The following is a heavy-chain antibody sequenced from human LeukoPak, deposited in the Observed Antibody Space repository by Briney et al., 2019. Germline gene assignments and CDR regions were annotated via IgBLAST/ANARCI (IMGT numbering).Heavy chain of an antibody. V-gene: IGHV4-59*01. J-gene: IGHJ4*02. Sequence: SETLSLTCTVSGGSISSYYWSWIRQPPGKGLEWIGYIYYTGNTNYNPSLMGRVTISVDTSKNQFSLKLSSVTAADTAVYYCARGGIQLWYGFDYWGQGTLVTVSS. CDR2: IYYTGNT. CDR1: GGSISSYY. CDR3: ARGGIQLWYGFDY. D-gene: IGHD5-18*01.